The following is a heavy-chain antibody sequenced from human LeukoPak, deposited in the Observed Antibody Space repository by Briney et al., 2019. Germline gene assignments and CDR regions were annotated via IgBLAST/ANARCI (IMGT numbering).Heavy chain of an antibody. CDR2: ISGSGGRT. J-gene: IGHJ5*02. CDR1: GSTVSTYW. V-gene: IGHV3-23*01. Sequence: PGGCLRLSCEESGSTVSTYWMRWVRQAPGKGLGWVSAISGSGGRTYYADSVKGRFTISRDNSKNTLNLQMNSLRAEETAVYCCAKGGATYRSSWQTSPGFAPWGQGTLVTVSS. CDR3: AKGGATYRSSWQTSPGFAP. D-gene: IGHD6-13*01.